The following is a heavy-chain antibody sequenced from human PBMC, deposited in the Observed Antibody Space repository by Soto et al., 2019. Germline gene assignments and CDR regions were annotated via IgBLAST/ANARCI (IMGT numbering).Heavy chain of an antibody. CDR1: GYTFTSYG. Sequence: ASVKVSCKASGYTFTSYGISWVRQAPGQGLEWMGWISAYNGNTNYAQKLQGRVTMTTDTSTSTAYMELRSLRSDDTAVYYCARGSGSYSGYYYYGMDVWGQGTMVTVSS. V-gene: IGHV1-18*01. CDR3: ARGSGSYSGYYYYGMDV. D-gene: IGHD1-26*01. J-gene: IGHJ6*02. CDR2: ISAYNGNT.